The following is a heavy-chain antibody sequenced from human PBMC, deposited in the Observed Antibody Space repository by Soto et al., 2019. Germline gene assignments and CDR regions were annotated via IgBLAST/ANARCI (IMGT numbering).Heavy chain of an antibody. V-gene: IGHV3-53*04. CDR3: EREVGHGWFDP. CDR2: IYSGGST. J-gene: IGHJ5*02. Sequence: EVQLVESGGGLVQPGGSLRLSCAASGFTVSSNYMSWVRQAPGKGLEWVSVIYSGGSTYYADSVKGRFTISRHNSKNTLYLQMNCLRAEDTAVYYCEREVGHGWFDPWGQGTLVTVSS. CDR1: GFTVSSNY.